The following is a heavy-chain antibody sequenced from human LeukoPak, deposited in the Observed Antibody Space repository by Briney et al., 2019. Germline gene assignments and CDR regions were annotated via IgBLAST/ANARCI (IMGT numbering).Heavy chain of an antibody. J-gene: IGHJ4*02. V-gene: IGHV4-59*12. CDR3: ARASAYYYDSSGYYY. D-gene: IGHD3-22*01. CDR1: GGSISSCY. Sequence: SETLSLTCTVSGGSISSCYWSWIWQPPGKGLEWIGYIYYSGSTNYNPSLKSRVTISVDTSKNQFSLKLSSVTAADTAVYYCARASAYYYDSSGYYYWGQGTLVTVSS. CDR2: IYYSGST.